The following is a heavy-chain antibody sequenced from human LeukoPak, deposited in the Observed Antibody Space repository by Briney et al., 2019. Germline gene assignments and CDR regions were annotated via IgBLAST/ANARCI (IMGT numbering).Heavy chain of an antibody. D-gene: IGHD3-10*01. V-gene: IGHV3-53*01. Sequence: GGSLRLSCAASGFIISTKYMSSVRQAPGKGLEWVSGIHPGDNTYYADSVKGRFTISRDNSKNTLYLQMNSLRAEDTAVYYCTRGASYYTYGGQEPLVTVSS. CDR1: GFIISTKY. CDR3: TRGASYYTY. CDR2: IHPGDNT. J-gene: IGHJ4*02.